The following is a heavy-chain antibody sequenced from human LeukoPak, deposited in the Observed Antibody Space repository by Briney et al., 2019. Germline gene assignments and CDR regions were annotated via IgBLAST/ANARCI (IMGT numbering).Heavy chain of an antibody. CDR3: ARGPDYYDSSGYYFDY. CDR2: INHSGST. Sequence: PSETLSLTCAVYGGSFSGYYRSWIRQPPGKGLEWIGEINHSGSTNYNPSLKSRVTISVDTSKNQFSLKLSSVTAADTAVYYCARGPDYYDSSGYYFDYWGQGTLVTVSS. D-gene: IGHD3-22*01. V-gene: IGHV4-34*01. J-gene: IGHJ4*02. CDR1: GGSFSGYY.